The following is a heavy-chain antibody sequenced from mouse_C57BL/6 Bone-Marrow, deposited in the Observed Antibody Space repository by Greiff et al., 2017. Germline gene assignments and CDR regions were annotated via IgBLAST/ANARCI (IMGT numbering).Heavy chain of an antibody. V-gene: IGHV1-5*01. J-gene: IGHJ1*03. CDR3: TMEDYGSSHWYFDV. D-gene: IGHD1-1*01. CDR2: IYPGNSDT. CDR1: GYTFTSYW. Sequence: VQLQQSGTVLARPGASVKMSCKTSGYTFTSYWMHWVKQRPGQGLEWIGAIYPGNSDTSYNQKFKGKAKLTAVTSASTAYMELSSLTNEDSAVYYCTMEDYGSSHWYFDVWGTGTTVTVSS.